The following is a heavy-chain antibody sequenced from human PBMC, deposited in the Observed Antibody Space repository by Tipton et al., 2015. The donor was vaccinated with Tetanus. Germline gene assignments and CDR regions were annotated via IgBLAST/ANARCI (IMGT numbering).Heavy chain of an antibody. Sequence: SLRLSCAASGFRFSYSGMHWVRQAPGKGLEWVAVIPFDGRNERYADSVKGRFIISRDNSKNTLYLQMDSLRGEDTAVYFCARESPLGAPMDYWGQGTLVAVSS. CDR3: ARESPLGAPMDY. CDR1: GFRFSYSG. J-gene: IGHJ4*02. CDR2: IPFDGRNE. V-gene: IGHV3-30*03. D-gene: IGHD1-26*01.